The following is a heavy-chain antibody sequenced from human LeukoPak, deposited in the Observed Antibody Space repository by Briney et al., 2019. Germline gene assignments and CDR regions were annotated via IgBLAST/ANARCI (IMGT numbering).Heavy chain of an antibody. Sequence: GGSLRLSCAASGFTFSSHAMNWVRQAPGKGLEWVSVISGSGGSTRCADSVKGRLTISRDNSKNTLYLQMNSLRAEDTAVYYCAKVGPIEQQLARIDYWGQGTLVIVSS. CDR2: ISGSGGST. V-gene: IGHV3-23*01. D-gene: IGHD6-13*01. CDR1: GFTFSSHA. CDR3: AKVGPIEQQLARIDY. J-gene: IGHJ4*02.